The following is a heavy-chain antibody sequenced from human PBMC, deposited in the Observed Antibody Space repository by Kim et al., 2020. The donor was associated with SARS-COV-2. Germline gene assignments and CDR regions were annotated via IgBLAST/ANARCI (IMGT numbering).Heavy chain of an antibody. CDR2: INHSGST. Sequence: SETLSLTCAVYGGSFSGYYWSWIRQPPGKGLEWIGEINHSGSTNYNPSLKSGVTISVDTSKNQFSLKLSSVTAADTAVYYCARSATSNFDYWGQGTLVTVSS. J-gene: IGHJ4*02. CDR1: GGSFSGYY. CDR3: ARSATSNFDY. D-gene: IGHD6-6*01. V-gene: IGHV4-34*01.